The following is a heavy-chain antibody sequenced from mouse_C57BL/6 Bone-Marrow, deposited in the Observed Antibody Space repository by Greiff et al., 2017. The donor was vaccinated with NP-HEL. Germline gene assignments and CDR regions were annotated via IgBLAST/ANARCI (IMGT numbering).Heavy chain of an antibody. J-gene: IGHJ2*01. CDR2: IYPGDGDT. Sequence: QVQLKQSGPELVKPGASVKISCKASGYAFSSSWMNWVKQRPGKGLEWIGRIYPGDGDTNYNGKFKGKATLTADKSSSTAYMQLSSLTSEDSAVYFCARFWAITTVVAYYFDYWGQGTTLTVSS. CDR1: GYAFSSSW. D-gene: IGHD1-1*01. V-gene: IGHV1-82*01. CDR3: ARFWAITTVVAYYFDY.